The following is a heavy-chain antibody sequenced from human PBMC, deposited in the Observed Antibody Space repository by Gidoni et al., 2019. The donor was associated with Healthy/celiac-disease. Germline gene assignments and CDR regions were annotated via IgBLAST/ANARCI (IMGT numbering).Heavy chain of an antibody. J-gene: IGHJ4*02. CDR3: ARGRDGYNWR. CDR2: INHSGST. Sequence: QVPLQPCGAGLLKPSETLSLTCAVYGGSCSGYYWSWIRPPPGKGLEWIGEINHSGSTNDNPSLKSRVTISVDTSKNQFSLKLSSVTAADTAVYYCARGRDGYNWRWGQGTLVTVSS. D-gene: IGHD5-12*01. V-gene: IGHV4-34*01. CDR1: GGSCSGYY.